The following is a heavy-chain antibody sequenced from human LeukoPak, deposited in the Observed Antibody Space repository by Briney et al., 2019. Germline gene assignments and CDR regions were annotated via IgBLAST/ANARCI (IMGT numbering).Heavy chain of an antibody. V-gene: IGHV4-4*02. D-gene: IGHD1-1*01. CDR2: ISHSGSI. Sequence: SGTLSLTCAVSGGSISSNDWWSWVRQSPGRGLEWIGEISHSGSINYNPSLESRVTISVDTSKNQFSLSLSSVTAADTAVYYCARGIETVNFDCWGQGTLITVSS. CDR1: GGSISSNDW. CDR3: ARGIETVNFDC. J-gene: IGHJ4*02.